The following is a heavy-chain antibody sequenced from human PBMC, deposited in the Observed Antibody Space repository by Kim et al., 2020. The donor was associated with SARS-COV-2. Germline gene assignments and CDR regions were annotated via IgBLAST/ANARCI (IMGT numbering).Heavy chain of an antibody. CDR3: ARGGGWLHSFAY. Sequence: SETLSLTCAVSGGSISSGDYYWTWIRQAPGKGLEWIGYIYHSGSTFYNPSLLSRVAISLETSRNQFSLNLNSVTAADTAVYYCARGGGWLHSFAYWGQGT. V-gene: IGHV4-30-4*01. D-gene: IGHD5-12*01. CDR2: IYHSGST. J-gene: IGHJ4*02. CDR1: GGSISSGDYY.